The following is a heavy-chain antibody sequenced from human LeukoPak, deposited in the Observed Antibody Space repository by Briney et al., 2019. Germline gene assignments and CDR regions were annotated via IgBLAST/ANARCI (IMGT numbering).Heavy chain of an antibody. V-gene: IGHV4-59*01. CDR3: ARFGVDYDMGV. Sequence: SETLSLTSTVSGGSISGYYWTWVRQPPGKGLEWIGQIHYSGRADYNPSLKSRITISVDTSKNQMSLKLTSVTAADTAIYYRARFGVDYDMGVWGQGTTVTVSS. CDR1: GGSISGYY. D-gene: IGHD3-16*01. CDR2: IHYSGRA. J-gene: IGHJ6*02.